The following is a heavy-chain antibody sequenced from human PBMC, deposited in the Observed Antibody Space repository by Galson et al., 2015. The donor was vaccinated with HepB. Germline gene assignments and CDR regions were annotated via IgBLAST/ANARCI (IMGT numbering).Heavy chain of an antibody. J-gene: IGHJ4*02. D-gene: IGHD3-22*01. Sequence: SLRLSCAASGFTFSGSAMHWVRQASGKGLEWVGRIRSKANSYATEYAASVKGRFTISRDDSKNTAYLQMNSLKTEDTAVYYCIRHHYDSSGYYYGYWGQGTLVTVSS. V-gene: IGHV3-73*01. CDR2: IRSKANSYAT. CDR1: GFTFSGSA. CDR3: IRHHYDSSGYYYGY.